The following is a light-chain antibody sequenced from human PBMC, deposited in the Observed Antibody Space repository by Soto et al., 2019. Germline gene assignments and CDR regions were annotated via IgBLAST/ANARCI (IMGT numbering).Light chain of an antibody. CDR1: QGISSY. CDR3: QQYYSYPQRT. CDR2: AAS. J-gene: IGKJ1*01. V-gene: IGKV1-8*01. Sequence: AIRMTQSPSSFSASTGDRVTITCRASQGISSYLAWYQQKPGKAPKLLIYAASTLQSGVPSRFSSSGSGTDFTLTISCLQAEDFATYYCQQYYSYPQRTFGQGTKVEIK.